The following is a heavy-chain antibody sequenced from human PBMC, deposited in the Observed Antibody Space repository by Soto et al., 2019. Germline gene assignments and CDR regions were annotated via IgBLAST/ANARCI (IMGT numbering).Heavy chain of an antibody. CDR3: ATQTANFYGSGSYYLLFDY. CDR1: GGSISSYY. CDR2: IYYSGST. J-gene: IGHJ4*02. D-gene: IGHD3-10*01. Sequence: SETLSLTCTVSGGSISSYYWTWIRQPPGKGLEWIGNIYYSGSTTYNPSLKSRVTISVDTSKNQFSLRLSSVTAADTAVYYCATQTANFYGSGSYYLLFDYWGQGTLVTVSS. V-gene: IGHV4-59*01.